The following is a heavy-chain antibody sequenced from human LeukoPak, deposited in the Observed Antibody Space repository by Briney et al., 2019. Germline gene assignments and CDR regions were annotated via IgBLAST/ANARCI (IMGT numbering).Heavy chain of an antibody. CDR3: ARGYYGGNSPYY. CDR2: IIPIFGTA. CDR1: GGTFSSYA. D-gene: IGHD4-23*01. J-gene: IGHJ4*02. Sequence: SVKVSCKASGGTFSSYAISWVRQAPGQGLEWMGGIIPIFGTANYAQKFQGRVTITTDESTSTAYMELSSLRSEDTAVYYCARGYYGGNSPYYWGQGTLVTVSS. V-gene: IGHV1-69*05.